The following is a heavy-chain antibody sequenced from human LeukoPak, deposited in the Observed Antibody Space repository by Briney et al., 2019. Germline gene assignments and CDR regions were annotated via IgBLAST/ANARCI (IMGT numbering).Heavy chain of an antibody. J-gene: IGHJ4*02. CDR1: GGSISSSSYY. D-gene: IGHD3-3*01. Sequence: SETLSLTCTVSGGSISSSSYYWGWIRQPPGKGLEWIGYIYYSGSTNYNPSLKSRVTISVDTSKNQFSLKLSSVTAADTAVYYCARDRGTIFGVATPNYFDYWGQGTLVTVSS. CDR3: ARDRGTIFGVATPNYFDY. V-gene: IGHV4-61*01. CDR2: IYYSGST.